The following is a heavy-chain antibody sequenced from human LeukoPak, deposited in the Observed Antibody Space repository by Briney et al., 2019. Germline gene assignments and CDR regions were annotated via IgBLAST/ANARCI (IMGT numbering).Heavy chain of an antibody. V-gene: IGHV4-34*01. CDR3: ARGRRYCSSTSCTYAFDI. Sequence: SETLSLTCAVYGGSFSGYYWGWIRQPPGKGLEWIGEINHSGSTNYNPSLKSRVTISVDTSKNQLSLKLSSVTAADTAVYYCARGRRYCSSTSCTYAFDIWGQGTMVTVSS. D-gene: IGHD2-2*01. CDR2: INHSGST. CDR1: GGSFSGYY. J-gene: IGHJ3*02.